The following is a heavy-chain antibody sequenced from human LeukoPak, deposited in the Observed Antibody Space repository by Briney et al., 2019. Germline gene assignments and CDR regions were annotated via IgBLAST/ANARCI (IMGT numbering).Heavy chain of an antibody. D-gene: IGHD6-19*01. J-gene: IGHJ4*02. CDR1: GGSINSYY. CDR2: IYTSGST. CDR3: ARDAPLQQWLVHPPNYFDY. Sequence: SETLSLTCTVSGGSINSYYWSWIRQPAGKGLEWIGRIYTSGSTNYNPSLKSRVTMSVDTSKNQFSLKLSSVTAADTAVYYCARDAPLQQWLVHPPNYFDYWGQGTLVTVSS. V-gene: IGHV4-4*07.